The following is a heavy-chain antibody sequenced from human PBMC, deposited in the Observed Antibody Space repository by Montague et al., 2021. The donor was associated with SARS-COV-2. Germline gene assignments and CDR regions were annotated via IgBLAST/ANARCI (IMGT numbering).Heavy chain of an antibody. CDR1: GFTFNTYA. Sequence: YLRLSCAASGFTFNTYAMNWVRQAPGKGLEWVSGISSGGNKHHADSVKGRFTISRDDSRNTLYLQMHSLRAEDTAMYYCAKNFPGQFYFDDWGQGTLVAVSS. J-gene: IGHJ4*02. V-gene: IGHV3-23*01. D-gene: IGHD2/OR15-2a*01. CDR3: AKNFPGQFYFDD. CDR2: ISSGGNK.